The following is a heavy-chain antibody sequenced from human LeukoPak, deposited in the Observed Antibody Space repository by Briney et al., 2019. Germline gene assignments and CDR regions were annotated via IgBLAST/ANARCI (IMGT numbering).Heavy chain of an antibody. J-gene: IGHJ4*02. CDR2: IIPIFGTA. D-gene: IGHD3-16*01. V-gene: IGHV1-69*13. Sequence: SVKVSCKASGGTFSSYAISWVRQAPGQGLEWMGGIIPIFGTANYAQKFQGRVTITADESTSTAYMELSSLRSEDTAVYYCARGYDYVWGSYEARYWGQGTLVTVSS. CDR1: GGTFSSYA. CDR3: ARGYDYVWGSYEARY.